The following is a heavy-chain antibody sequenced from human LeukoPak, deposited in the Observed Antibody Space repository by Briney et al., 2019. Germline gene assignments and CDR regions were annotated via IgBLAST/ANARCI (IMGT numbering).Heavy chain of an antibody. J-gene: IGHJ4*02. V-gene: IGHV3-23*01. CDR1: GFTFSSYW. Sequence: GGSLRLSCAASGFTFSSYWMSWVRQAPGKGLEWVSAISGSGGSTYYADSVKGRFTISGDNSKNTLYLQMNSLRAEDTAVYYCAKGIQLWAYLFDYWGQGTLVTVSS. D-gene: IGHD5-18*01. CDR2: ISGSGGST. CDR3: AKGIQLWAYLFDY.